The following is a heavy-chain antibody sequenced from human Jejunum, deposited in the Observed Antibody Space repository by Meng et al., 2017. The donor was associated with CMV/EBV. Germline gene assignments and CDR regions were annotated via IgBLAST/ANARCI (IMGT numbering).Heavy chain of an antibody. Sequence: GFTFDNYEMDWGRQAPGKGLEWISYITSSGNMMHYADSVKGRFTISRDNVKNSLFLQMNSLRADDTATYFCARVPLVARRAYLDYWGQGTLVTVSS. CDR1: GFTFDNYE. CDR2: ITSSGNMM. D-gene: IGHD5-12*01. J-gene: IGHJ4*02. V-gene: IGHV3-48*03. CDR3: ARVPLVARRAYLDY.